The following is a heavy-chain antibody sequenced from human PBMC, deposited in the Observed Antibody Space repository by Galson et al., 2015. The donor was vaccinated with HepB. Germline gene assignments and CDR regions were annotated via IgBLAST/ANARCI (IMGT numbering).Heavy chain of an antibody. D-gene: IGHD2-2*01. CDR3: AKGDGGTKSRYFQY. V-gene: IGHV3-23*01. CDR1: GFSFAGYA. J-gene: IGHJ1*01. CDR2: ISGSGGST. Sequence: SLRLSCAASGFSFAGYAMSWVRQAPGKGLEWVASISGSGGSTYYADSVKGRFTISRDNSKNMVYLQMTSLRAEDTAVYYCAKGDGGTKSRYFQYWGQGTPITVSS.